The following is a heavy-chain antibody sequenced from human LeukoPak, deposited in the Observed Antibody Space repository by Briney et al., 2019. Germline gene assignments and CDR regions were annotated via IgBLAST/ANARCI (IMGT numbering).Heavy chain of an antibody. CDR1: GFTFSSYA. CDR3: VRDIPAHRGH. J-gene: IGHJ4*02. Sequence: GGSLRLSCAASGFTFSSYAMSWVRQAPGKGLEWVANIKQDGSEKYYVDSVKGRFTISRDNAKNSLYLQMNSLRAEDTAVYYCVRDIPAHRGHWGQGTLVTVSS. D-gene: IGHD2-21*01. V-gene: IGHV3-7*01. CDR2: IKQDGSEK.